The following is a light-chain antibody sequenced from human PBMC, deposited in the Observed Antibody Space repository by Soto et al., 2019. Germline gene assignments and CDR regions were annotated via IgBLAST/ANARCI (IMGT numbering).Light chain of an antibody. CDR3: QQYNSFPYT. J-gene: IGKJ2*01. V-gene: IGKV1-5*01. CDR2: DAS. Sequence: DIQMTQSPSTLSASVGDRVTITCRASQSISSWLAWYQQKPGKAPKLLIYDASNLESGVPSRFSGSGSGTEFTLTISSLQPDDVATYYCQQYNSFPYTFGQGTKLEIK. CDR1: QSISSW.